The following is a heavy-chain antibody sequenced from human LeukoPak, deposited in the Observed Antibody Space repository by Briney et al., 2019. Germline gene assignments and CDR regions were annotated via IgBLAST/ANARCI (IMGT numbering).Heavy chain of an antibody. CDR1: GFTFSSYS. CDR3: ASVIFDY. Sequence: PGGSLRLPCVASGFTFSSYSMNWVRQAPGKGLEWVSSVSSGGSYMYYADSVKGRFTISRDNAKNSLYLQMNSLRAEDTAVYYCASVIFDYWGHGTLVTVSS. V-gene: IGHV3-21*01. CDR2: VSSGGSYM. J-gene: IGHJ4*01.